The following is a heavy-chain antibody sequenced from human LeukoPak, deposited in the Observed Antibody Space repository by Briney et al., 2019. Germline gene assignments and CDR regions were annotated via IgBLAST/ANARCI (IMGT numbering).Heavy chain of an antibody. CDR2: IYSGGST. V-gene: IGHV3-53*01. J-gene: IGHJ5*02. CDR3: ARWFGEYNWFDP. Sequence: GGSLRLSCAAFGFAFGDYYMSWIRQAPGKGLEWVSVIYSGGSTYYADSVKGRFTISRDNSKNTLYLQMNSLRAEDTAVYYCARWFGEYNWFDPWGQETLVTVSS. D-gene: IGHD3-10*01. CDR1: GFAFGDYY.